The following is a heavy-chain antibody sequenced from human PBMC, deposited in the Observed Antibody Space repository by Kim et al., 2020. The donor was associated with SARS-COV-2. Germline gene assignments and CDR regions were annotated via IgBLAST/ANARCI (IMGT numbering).Heavy chain of an antibody. CDR3: ARAADYGDFFIYQYALDV. CDR2: IKGDGSEK. D-gene: IGHD4-17*01. J-gene: IGHJ6*02. V-gene: IGHV3-7*03. Sequence: GGSLRLSCVASGFTFSSYWMCWVRQAPGKGLEWVANIKGDGSEKNYVDSVKGRFTISRDNAKNSLSLQMNRLRADDTAVYYCARAADYGDFFIYQYALDVWGQGPTVTVSS. CDR1: GFTFSSYW.